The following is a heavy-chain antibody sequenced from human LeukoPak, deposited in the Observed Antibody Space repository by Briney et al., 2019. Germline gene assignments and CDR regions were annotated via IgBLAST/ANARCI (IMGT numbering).Heavy chain of an antibody. D-gene: IGHD2/OR15-2a*01. Sequence: GGSLRLSCAASGFTFSPYWMHWVRQAPGKGLVWVSHINGDGTTTTYADSVKGRFTISRDNAQNTLYLQMNSLRAEDTAVYYCARGTALQYYWGRGTLVPVSS. J-gene: IGHJ4*02. V-gene: IGHV3-74*01. CDR3: ARGTALQYY. CDR2: INGDGTTT. CDR1: GFTFSPYW.